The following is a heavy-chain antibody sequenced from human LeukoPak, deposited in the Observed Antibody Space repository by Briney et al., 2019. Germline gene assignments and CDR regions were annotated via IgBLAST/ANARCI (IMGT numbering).Heavy chain of an antibody. CDR1: GGTFSSYA. J-gene: IGHJ6*04. V-gene: IGHV1-69*01. CDR3: ARARCGMVAVPAAIPSGQTAYYSGMDA. CDR2: IITIFGTA. Sequence: SVKNSCKASGGTFSSYAISWVRQAPGQGLEWMGGIITIFGTANYAQKFQGRVTITADESTSTAYMELSSLKSEDTAVYYWARARCGMVAVPAAIPSGQTAYYSGMDAWGKGTTLTAS. D-gene: IGHD2-2*01.